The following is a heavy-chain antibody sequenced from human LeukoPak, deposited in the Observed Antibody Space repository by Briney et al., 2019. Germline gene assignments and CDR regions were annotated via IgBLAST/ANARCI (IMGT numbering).Heavy chain of an antibody. V-gene: IGHV1-69*04. CDR2: IIPILGIA. D-gene: IGHD6-13*01. CDR1: GGTFSSCA. J-gene: IGHJ5*02. CDR3: ARVGAAADWWFDP. Sequence: GASVKVSCKASGGTFSSCAISWVRQAPGQGLEWMGRIIPILGIANYAQKFQGRVTITADKSTSTAYMELSSLRSEDTAVYYCARVGAAADWWFDPWGQGTLVTVSS.